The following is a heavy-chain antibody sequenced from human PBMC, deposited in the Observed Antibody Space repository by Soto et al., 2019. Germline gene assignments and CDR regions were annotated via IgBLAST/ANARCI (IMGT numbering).Heavy chain of an antibody. J-gene: IGHJ4*02. CDR1: GFTFSSYA. CDR2: ISYDGSNK. V-gene: IGHV3-30-3*01. D-gene: IGHD3-3*01. CDR3: ARGPPRDVWSGSATSLTLDY. Sequence: GGSLRLSCAASGFTFSSYAMHWVRQAPGKGLEWVAVISYDGSNKYYADSVKGRFTISRDNSKNTLYLQMNSLRAEDTAVYYCARGPPRDVWSGSATSLTLDYWGQGTLVTVSS.